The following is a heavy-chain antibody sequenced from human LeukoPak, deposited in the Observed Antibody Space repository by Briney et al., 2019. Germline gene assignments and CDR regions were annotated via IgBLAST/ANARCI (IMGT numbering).Heavy chain of an antibody. J-gene: IGHJ3*01. CDR2: ISGTGNFK. D-gene: IGHD6-13*01. Sequence: GGSLRLSCEASGFTFSSYSITWVRQTPGKGLEYVSSISGTGNFKYYRDSARGRFSISRDNAQNSIYLQLNSLRAEDTAVYYCARIAAGGNVNWGQGTVVTVSS. CDR3: ARIAAGGNVN. CDR1: GFTFSSYS. V-gene: IGHV3-21*06.